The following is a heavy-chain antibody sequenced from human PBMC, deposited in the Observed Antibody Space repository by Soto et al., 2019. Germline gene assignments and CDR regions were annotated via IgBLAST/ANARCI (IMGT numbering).Heavy chain of an antibody. V-gene: IGHV3-30*18. J-gene: IGHJ6*02. Sequence: GGSLRLSCVASVFTFNSYGIHWFRQAPGKGLEWVALISDDGSDKDYADSVKGRFTISRDNSKNTLYLQMNSLRPEDTAVYYCAKTLRFLELALDYYYGMDVWGQGTTVTVSS. CDR3: AKTLRFLELALDYYYGMDV. CDR1: VFTFNSYG. D-gene: IGHD3-3*01. CDR2: ISDDGSDK.